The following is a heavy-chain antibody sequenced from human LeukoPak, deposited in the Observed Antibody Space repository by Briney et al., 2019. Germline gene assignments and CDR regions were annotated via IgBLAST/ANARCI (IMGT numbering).Heavy chain of an antibody. V-gene: IGHV4-59*01. Sequence: SETLPLTCTVSGGSISSYYWSCIRQPPGKGLEWIGYIYYSGSTNYNPSLKRRVTISVDTSKNQFSLKLSSVTAADTAVYYCARDLRRLGDLFPGGQGTLAPSPQ. J-gene: IGHJ4*02. CDR2: IYYSGST. D-gene: IGHD3-16*01. CDR1: GGSISSYY. CDR3: ARDLRRLGDLFP.